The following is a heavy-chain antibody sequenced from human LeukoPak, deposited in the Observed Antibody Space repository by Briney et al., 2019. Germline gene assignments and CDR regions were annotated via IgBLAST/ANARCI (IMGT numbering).Heavy chain of an antibody. CDR2: MNPNSGNT. CDR1: GYTFTSYD. CDR3: ARGVGLLWFGTYYYYYYMDV. D-gene: IGHD3-10*01. J-gene: IGHJ6*03. Sequence: ASVKVSCKASGYTFTSYDINWVRQATGQGLEWMGWMNPNSGNTGYAQKFQGRVTITRNTSISKAYMELSSLRSEDTAVYYCARGVGLLWFGTYYYYYYMDVWGKGTTVTVSS. V-gene: IGHV1-8*03.